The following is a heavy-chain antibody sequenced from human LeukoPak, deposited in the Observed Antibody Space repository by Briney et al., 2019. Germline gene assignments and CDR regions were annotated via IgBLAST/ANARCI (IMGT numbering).Heavy chain of an antibody. CDR3: AKDGVGCSSGSCYAGDYFDH. Sequence: GGSLRLSCAASRFTFSKYAMSWVRQAPGKGLEWVSTISGVGGSTYYPDSVKGRFTISRDNSKNTVYLQMNSLRAEDTAIYYCAKDGVGCSSGSCYAGDYFDHWGQGTLVTVSS. CDR1: RFTFSKYA. CDR2: ISGVGGST. J-gene: IGHJ4*02. V-gene: IGHV3-23*01. D-gene: IGHD2-2*01.